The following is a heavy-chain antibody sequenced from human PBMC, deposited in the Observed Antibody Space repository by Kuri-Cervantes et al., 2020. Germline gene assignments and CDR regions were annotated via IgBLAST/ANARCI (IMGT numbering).Heavy chain of an antibody. J-gene: IGHJ6*03. CDR2: IYYSGST. CDR1: GGSISSYY. V-gene: IGHV4-59*01. D-gene: IGHD6-13*01. CDR3: ARVVGYSSSWTFDYYYYMDV. Sequence: SETLSLTCTVSGGSISSYYWSWIRRPPGKGLEWIGYIYYSGSTNYNPSLKSRVTISVDTSKNQFSLKLSSVTAADTAVYYCARVVGYSSSWTFDYYYYMDVWGKGTTVTVSS.